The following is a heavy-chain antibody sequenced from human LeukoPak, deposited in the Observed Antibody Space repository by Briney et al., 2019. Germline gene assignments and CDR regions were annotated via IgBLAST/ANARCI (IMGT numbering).Heavy chain of an antibody. Sequence: PGGSLRLSCAASGFTFSSYAMSWVRQAPGKGLEWVSAISGSGGSTYYADSVKGRFTISRDNSKNTLYLQMNSLRAEDTAVYYCAGADIVVVPAAYAFDIWGQGTMVTVSS. J-gene: IGHJ3*02. CDR1: GFTFSSYA. CDR3: AGADIVVVPAAYAFDI. D-gene: IGHD2-2*01. V-gene: IGHV3-23*01. CDR2: ISGSGGST.